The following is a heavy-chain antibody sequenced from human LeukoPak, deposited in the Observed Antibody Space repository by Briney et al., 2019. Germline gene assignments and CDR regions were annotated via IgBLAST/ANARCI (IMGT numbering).Heavy chain of an antibody. Sequence: ASVKVSCKASGYTFSSYAISWVRQAPGQGLEWMGRIIPIFGTANYAQKFQGRVTITTDESTSTAYMELSSLRSEDTAVYYCAAECGGDCYSGWFDPWGQGTLVTVSS. CDR1: GYTFSSYA. CDR2: IIPIFGTA. D-gene: IGHD2-21*02. CDR3: AAECGGDCYSGWFDP. J-gene: IGHJ5*02. V-gene: IGHV1-69*05.